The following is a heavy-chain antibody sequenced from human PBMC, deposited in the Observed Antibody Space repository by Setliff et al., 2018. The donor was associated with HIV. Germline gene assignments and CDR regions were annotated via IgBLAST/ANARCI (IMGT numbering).Heavy chain of an antibody. Sequence: ASVKVSCKASGYTFTSYGIGWVRQAPGQGLEWMGWISAYNGNTNYAQKLQGRVTMTTDTSTSTAYMELRSLRSDDTAVYYCARDKRSFYGDYEGDAFDIWGQGTMVTVSS. V-gene: IGHV1-18*01. CDR2: ISAYNGNT. CDR3: ARDKRSFYGDYEGDAFDI. CDR1: GYTFTSYG. D-gene: IGHD4-17*01. J-gene: IGHJ3*02.